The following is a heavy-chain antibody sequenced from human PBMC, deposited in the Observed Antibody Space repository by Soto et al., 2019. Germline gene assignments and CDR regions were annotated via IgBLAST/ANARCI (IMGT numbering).Heavy chain of an antibody. CDR2: IWYDGSNK. CDR1: GFIFNRYG. D-gene: IGHD6-13*01. CDR3: ARGPGSPPLRYYAMDV. V-gene: IGHV3-33*01. Sequence: QRLSCAASGFIFNRYGMHWVRQVPGKGLEWVADIWYDGSNKYYADSVKGRFTISRDNSKNTLYLQMNNLRAEDTAVYYCARGPGSPPLRYYAMDVWGQGTTVTVSS. J-gene: IGHJ6*02.